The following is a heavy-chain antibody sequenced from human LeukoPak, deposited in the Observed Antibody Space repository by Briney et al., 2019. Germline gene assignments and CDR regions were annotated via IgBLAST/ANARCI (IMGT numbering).Heavy chain of an antibody. D-gene: IGHD2-15*01. V-gene: IGHV4-34*01. CDR3: ARKGGSYCSGGSCYGQAVDI. J-gene: IGHJ3*02. CDR2: INHSGST. Sequence: SETLSLTCAVYGGSFSGYYWSWIRQPPGKGLEWIGEINHSGSTNYNPSLKSRVTISVDTSKNQFSLKLTSVTAADTAVYYCARKGGSYCSGGSCYGQAVDIWGQGTMVTVSS. CDR1: GGSFSGYY.